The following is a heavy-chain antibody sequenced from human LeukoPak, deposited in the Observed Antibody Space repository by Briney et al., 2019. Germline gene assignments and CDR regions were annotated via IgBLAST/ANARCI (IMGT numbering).Heavy chain of an antibody. J-gene: IGHJ5*02. CDR3: ARILPAT. CDR2: IYYSGST. CDR1: GGSISSSSYY. Sequence: SETLSLTCTVSGGSISSSSYYWGWIRQPPGKGLEWIGSIYYSGSTYYNPSLKSRVTISVDTSKNQFSLKLSSVTAADTAVYYCARILPATWGQGTLVTVSS. V-gene: IGHV4-39*01.